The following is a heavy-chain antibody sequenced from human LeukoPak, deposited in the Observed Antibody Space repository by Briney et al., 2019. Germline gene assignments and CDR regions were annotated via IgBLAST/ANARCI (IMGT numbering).Heavy chain of an antibody. J-gene: IGHJ6*02. CDR3: ARLFSRGWPYYYGLGA. Sequence: SETLSLTCTVSGGSISSYYWSWIRQPPGKGLEWTGCVYYGGDAYYNPSLKSRVTISADLSKNQFSLSLISVTAADTALYYCARLFSRGWPYYYGLGAWGQGTTVTVSS. D-gene: IGHD6-19*01. CDR2: VYYGGDA. V-gene: IGHV4-59*04. CDR1: GGSISSYY.